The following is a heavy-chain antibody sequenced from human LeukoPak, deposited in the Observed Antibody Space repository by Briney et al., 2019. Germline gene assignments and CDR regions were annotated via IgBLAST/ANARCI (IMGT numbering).Heavy chain of an antibody. CDR3: ARVGIAVAAYGDYFDY. CDR2: IYYSGST. V-gene: IGHV4-59*01. Sequence: SETLSLTCTVSGGCIHSYFWSWIREPPGKGLGWIGYIYYSGSTKYNPPLKSLVTISVDTSKHQFSLKLSSVTAADTAVYYCARVGIAVAAYGDYFDYWGRGSLVTVSS. J-gene: IGHJ4*02. CDR1: GGCIHSYF. D-gene: IGHD6-13*01.